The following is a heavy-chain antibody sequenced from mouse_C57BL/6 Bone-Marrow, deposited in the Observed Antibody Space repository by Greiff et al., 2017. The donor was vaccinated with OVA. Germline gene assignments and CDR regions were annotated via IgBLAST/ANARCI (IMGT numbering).Heavy chain of an antibody. CDR3: ARRDSSGYAWFAY. CDR1: GYTFTSYW. J-gene: IGHJ3*01. D-gene: IGHD3-2*02. Sequence: VQLQQPGAELVKPGASVKLSCKASGYTFTSYWMHWVKQRPGQGLEWIGMIHPNSGSTNYNEKFKSKATLTVDKSSSTAYMQLSSLTSEDSAVYYCARRDSSGYAWFAYWGQGTLVTVSA. CDR2: IHPNSGST. V-gene: IGHV1-64*01.